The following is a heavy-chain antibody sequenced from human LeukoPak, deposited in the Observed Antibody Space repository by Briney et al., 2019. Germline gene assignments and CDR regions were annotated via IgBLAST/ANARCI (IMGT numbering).Heavy chain of an antibody. CDR2: IYYSGST. J-gene: IGHJ2*01. Sequence: SETLSLTCTVSGGSISSYYWSWIRQPPGKGLEWIGYIYYSGSTNYNPSLKSRVTISVDTSKNQFSLKLSSVTAADTAVYYCARGGPVGAYWYFDLWGRGTLVTVSS. D-gene: IGHD1-26*01. CDR3: ARGGPVGAYWYFDL. V-gene: IGHV4-59*01. CDR1: GGSISSYY.